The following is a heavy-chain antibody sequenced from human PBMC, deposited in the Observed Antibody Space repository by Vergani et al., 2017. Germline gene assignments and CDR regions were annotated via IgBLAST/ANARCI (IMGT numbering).Heavy chain of an antibody. V-gene: IGHV3-21*04. J-gene: IGHJ4*02. D-gene: IGHD7-27*01. CDR1: GFTFSSYS. Sequence: EVQLVESGGGLVKPGGSLRLSCAASGFTFSSYSMNWVRQAPGKGLEWVSSISSSSSYIYYADSVKGRFTISRDNAKNSLYLQMNSLRAADTAVYYCARAHLTELGYWGQGTLVTVAS. CDR3: ARAHLTELGY. CDR2: ISSSSSYI.